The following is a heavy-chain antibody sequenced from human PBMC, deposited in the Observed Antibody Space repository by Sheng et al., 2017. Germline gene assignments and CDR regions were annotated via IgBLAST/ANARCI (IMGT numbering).Heavy chain of an antibody. J-gene: IGHJ6*03. CDR2: IWYDGSNK. V-gene: IGHV3-33*01. D-gene: IGHD2-2*01. CDR3: ARVVDCSSTSCYGSDYYYMDV. CDR1: GFTFSSYG. Sequence: QVQLVESGGGVVQPGRSLRLSCAASGFTFSSYGMHWVRQAPGKGLEWVAVIWYDGSNKYYADSVKGRFTISRDNSKNTLYLQMNSLRAEDTAVYYCARVVDCSSTSCYGSDYYYMDVWG.